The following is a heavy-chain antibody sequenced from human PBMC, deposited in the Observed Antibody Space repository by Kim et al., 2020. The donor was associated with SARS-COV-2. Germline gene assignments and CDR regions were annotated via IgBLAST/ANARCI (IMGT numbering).Heavy chain of an antibody. CDR3: TRHEFWSAYYFDY. V-gene: IGHV3-49*02. J-gene: IGHJ4*02. D-gene: IGHD3-3*01. Sequence: YDASVKGRFTISRDDSKSIAYLQMNSLKTEDTAVYYCTRHEFWSAYYFDYWGQGTLVTVSS.